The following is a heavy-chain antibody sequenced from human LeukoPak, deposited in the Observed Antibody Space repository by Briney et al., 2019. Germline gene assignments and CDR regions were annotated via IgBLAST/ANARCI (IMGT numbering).Heavy chain of an antibody. CDR1: GYTLTELS. CDR2: FDPEDGET. J-gene: IGHJ4*02. V-gene: IGHV1-24*01. Sequence: ASVKVSCKVSGYTLTELSMHWVRQAPGKGLEWMGGFDPEDGETIYAQKFQGRVTMTRDTSTSTVYMELSSLRSEDTAVYYCARDRRSYYGSSGYTPFDYWGQGTLVTVSS. D-gene: IGHD3-22*01. CDR3: ARDRRSYYGSSGYTPFDY.